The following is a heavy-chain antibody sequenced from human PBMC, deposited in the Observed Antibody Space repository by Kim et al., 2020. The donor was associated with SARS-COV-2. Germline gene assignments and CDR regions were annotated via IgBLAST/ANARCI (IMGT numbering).Heavy chain of an antibody. Sequence: GGSLRLSCAASGFTFSSYSMNWVRQAPGKGLEWVSSISSSSSYIYYADSVKGRFTISRDNAKNSLYLQMNSLRAEDTAVYYCGTIQLWSGGFDYWGQGTLVTDSS. CDR2: ISSSSSYI. CDR1: GFTFSSYS. CDR3: GTIQLWSGGFDY. V-gene: IGHV3-21*01. D-gene: IGHD5-18*01. J-gene: IGHJ4*02.